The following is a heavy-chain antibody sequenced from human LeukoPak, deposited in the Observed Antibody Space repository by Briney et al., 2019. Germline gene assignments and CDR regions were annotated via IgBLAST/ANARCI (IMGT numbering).Heavy chain of an antibody. CDR1: GASITSFY. V-gene: IGHV4-4*07. Sequence: SETLSLTCTVSGASITSFYYNWIRQSAGKGLEWIGRIHTNGGTDYRPSLNSRVTMSVDTSKKQISLKLTSVTAANTAVYFCSRGGGYGDYWGQGILVTVSS. CDR2: IHTNGGT. CDR3: SRGGGYGDY. D-gene: IGHD5-12*01. J-gene: IGHJ4*02.